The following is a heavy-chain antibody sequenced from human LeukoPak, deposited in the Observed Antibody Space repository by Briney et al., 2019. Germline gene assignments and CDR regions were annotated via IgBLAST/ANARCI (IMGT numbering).Heavy chain of an antibody. J-gene: IGHJ4*02. D-gene: IGHD1-26*01. V-gene: IGHV1-24*01. Sequence: ASVKVSCKVSAYTLTELSMHWVRQAPGKGLEWMGGFDPEDSETIYAQKFQGRVTMTEDTSTDTAYMELSSLRSEDTAVYYCATWGRTGSYYPFNYWGQGTLVTVSS. CDR2: FDPEDSET. CDR1: AYTLTELS. CDR3: ATWGRTGSYYPFNY.